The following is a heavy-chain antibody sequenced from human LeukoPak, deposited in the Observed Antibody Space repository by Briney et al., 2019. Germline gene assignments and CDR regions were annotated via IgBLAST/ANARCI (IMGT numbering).Heavy chain of an antibody. D-gene: IGHD3-9*01. CDR1: GGSISSFY. V-gene: IGHV4-59*01. CDR3: AREGYYIMTGYFYYIYV. Sequence: SETLSLTCTVSGGSISSFYWSWLRQPPGQGQAWIGYIYYSGSTNYNPSLKSRVTISVVTSKNQFSLKLSSVTAADTAVYYCAREGYYIMTGYFYYIYVWGKGTTVTISS. J-gene: IGHJ6*03. CDR2: IYYSGST.